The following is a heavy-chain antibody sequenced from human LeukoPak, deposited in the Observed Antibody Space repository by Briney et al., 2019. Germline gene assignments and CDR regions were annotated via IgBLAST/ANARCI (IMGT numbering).Heavy chain of an antibody. V-gene: IGHV4-4*02. CDR1: GGSISISNSNW. J-gene: IGHJ6*02. CDR2: IYHSGST. CDR3: ARDTYYYGMDV. Sequence: SGTLSLTCAVSGGSISISNSNWWSWVRQPPGKGLEWIGEIYHSGSTNYNPSLKSRVTISVDKSKNQFSLKLSSVTAADTAVYYCARDTYYYGMDVWGQGTTVTVSS.